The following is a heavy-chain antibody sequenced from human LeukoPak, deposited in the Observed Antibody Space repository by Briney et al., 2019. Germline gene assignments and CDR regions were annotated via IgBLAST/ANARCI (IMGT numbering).Heavy chain of an antibody. CDR1: GFTFSSYS. CDR3: ARDPYSSGWYGPRAEPMDV. D-gene: IGHD6-19*01. J-gene: IGHJ6*03. Sequence: PGGSLRLSSAASGFTFSSYSMNWVRQAPGKGLEWVSSISSSSSYIYYADSVKGRFTISRDNAKNSLYLQMNSLRAEDTAVYYCARDPYSSGWYGPRAEPMDVWGKGTTVTISS. CDR2: ISSSSSYI. V-gene: IGHV3-21*01.